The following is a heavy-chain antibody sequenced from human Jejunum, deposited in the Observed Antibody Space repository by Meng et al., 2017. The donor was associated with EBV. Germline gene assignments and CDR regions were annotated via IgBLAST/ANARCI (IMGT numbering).Heavy chain of an antibody. CDR2: ISGNRITT. D-gene: IGHD4-23*01. CDR1: GFSFSIDG. CDR3: AKSLVGGNTV. V-gene: IGHV3-23*04. J-gene: IGHJ4*02. Sequence: EEHLVESGGGFVQLWVPLRLSCAASGFSFSIDGMSWVRQAPGKGLEFVSGISGNRITTSCADSVKSRFTISRDNSKNTIFLQMNSLRAEDTAIYYCAKSLVGGNTVWGQGTLVTVSS.